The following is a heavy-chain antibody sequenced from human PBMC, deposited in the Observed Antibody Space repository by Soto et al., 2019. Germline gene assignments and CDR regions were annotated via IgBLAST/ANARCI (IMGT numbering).Heavy chain of an antibody. J-gene: IGHJ6*02. CDR1: GYTFTSYG. D-gene: IGHD3-16*01. V-gene: IGHV1-18*01. CDR3: ARDFCLWGSYICGMDL. CDR2: ISAYNGNT. Sequence: QVQLVQSGAEVKKPGASVKVSCKASGYTFTSYGISWVRQAPGQGLEWMGWISAYNGNTNYAQKLQGRVTMTTDTSTSTAYMELRSLRFDDTAVYYCARDFCLWGSYICGMDLWGQGTTVTVSS.